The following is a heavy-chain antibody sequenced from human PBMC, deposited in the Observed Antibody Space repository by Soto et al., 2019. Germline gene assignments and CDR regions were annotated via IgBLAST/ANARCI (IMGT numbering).Heavy chain of an antibody. Sequence: PGGSLRLSCAASGFTFSSYGMHWVRQAPGKGLEWVAVIWYDGSNKYYADSVKGRFTISRDNSKNTLYLQMNSLRAEDTAVYYCARDRLIGYSSGWYGESDYYYGMDVWGQGTTVTVSS. D-gene: IGHD6-19*01. CDR1: GFTFSSYG. V-gene: IGHV3-33*01. CDR3: ARDRLIGYSSGWYGESDYYYGMDV. J-gene: IGHJ6*02. CDR2: IWYDGSNK.